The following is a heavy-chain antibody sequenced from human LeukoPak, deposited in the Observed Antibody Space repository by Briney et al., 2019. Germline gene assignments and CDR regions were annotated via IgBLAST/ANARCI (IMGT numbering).Heavy chain of an antibody. CDR2: IYYSGST. D-gene: IGHD1-26*01. V-gene: IGHV4-59*01. CDR1: GGSISSYY. Sequence: PSETLSLPCTVSGGSISSYYWSWIRQPPGKGLEWVGYIYYSGSTNYNPSLKSRVTISVDTSKNQFSLKLSSVTAADTAVYYCARADGYSGSYYAFDIWGQGTMVTVSS. CDR3: ARADGYSGSYYAFDI. J-gene: IGHJ3*02.